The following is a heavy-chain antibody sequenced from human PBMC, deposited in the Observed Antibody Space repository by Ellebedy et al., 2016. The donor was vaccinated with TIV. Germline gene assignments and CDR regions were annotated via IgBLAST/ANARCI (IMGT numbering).Heavy chain of an antibody. J-gene: IGHJ6*03. V-gene: IGHV1-8*01. D-gene: IGHD6-6*01. CDR2: MNPNSGNT. Sequence: ASVKVSXKASGYTFTSYDINWVRQATGQGLEWMGWMNPNSGNTGYAQKFQGRVTMTRNTSISTAYMELSSLRSEDTAVYYCARVSDLIPSYSSSSGVFYYMDVWGKGTTVTVSS. CDR1: GYTFTSYD. CDR3: ARVSDLIPSYSSSSGVFYYMDV.